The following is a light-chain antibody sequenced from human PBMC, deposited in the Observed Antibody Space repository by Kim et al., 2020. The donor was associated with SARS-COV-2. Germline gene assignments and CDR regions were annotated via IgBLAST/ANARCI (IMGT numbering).Light chain of an antibody. CDR3: KSRDSSGNHLV. J-gene: IGLJ3*02. Sequence: SSELTQDPAVSVALGQTVSITCQGDSLRRYSASWYQQKPGQAPLLVISAKNNRPSGIPDRFSGSSSGNTASLTITGALAEDEGDYYCKSRDSSGNHLVFGGGTKLTVL. V-gene: IGLV3-19*01. CDR2: AKN. CDR1: SLRRYS.